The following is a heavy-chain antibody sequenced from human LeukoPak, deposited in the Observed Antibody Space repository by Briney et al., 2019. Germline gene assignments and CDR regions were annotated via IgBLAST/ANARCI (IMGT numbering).Heavy chain of an antibody. J-gene: IGHJ6*03. Sequence: PSETLSLTCTVSGGSISSSSYYWGWIRQPPGKGLEWIGSIYYSGSTYYNPSLKSRVTISVDTSKNQFSLKLSSVTAADTAVYYCARHGGRTYYYYYMDVWGKGTTVTVSS. D-gene: IGHD3-16*01. CDR3: ARHGGRTYYYYYMDV. V-gene: IGHV4-39*01. CDR2: IYYSGST. CDR1: GGSISSSSYY.